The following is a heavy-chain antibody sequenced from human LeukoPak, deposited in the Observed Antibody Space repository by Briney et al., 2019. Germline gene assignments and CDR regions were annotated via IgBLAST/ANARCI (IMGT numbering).Heavy chain of an antibody. CDR2: ISSSSSYI. CDR1: GFTFSSYS. CDR3: AREGGGRDGYYN. D-gene: IGHD5-24*01. J-gene: IGHJ4*02. Sequence: PGGSLRLSCAASGFTFSSYSMNWVRQAPGKGLEWVSSISSSSSYIYYADSVKGRFTISRDNAKNSLYLQMNSLRAEDTAVYYCAREGGGRDGYYNWGQGTLVTVSS. V-gene: IGHV3-21*01.